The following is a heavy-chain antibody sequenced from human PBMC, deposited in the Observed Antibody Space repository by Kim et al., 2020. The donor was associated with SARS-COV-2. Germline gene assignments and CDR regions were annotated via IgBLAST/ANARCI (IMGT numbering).Heavy chain of an antibody. V-gene: IGHV3-74*01. Sequence: YADSVNGTFTISRDNAKNTVYLQMNSLRAEDTAVYYCARALAVAGTGGYYWGQGTLVTVSS. CDR3: ARALAVAGTGGYY. D-gene: IGHD6-19*01. J-gene: IGHJ4*02.